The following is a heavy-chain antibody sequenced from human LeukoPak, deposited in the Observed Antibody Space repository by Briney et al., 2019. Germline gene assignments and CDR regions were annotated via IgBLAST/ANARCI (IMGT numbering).Heavy chain of an antibody. J-gene: IGHJ4*02. CDR2: ISDRDHNT. Sequence: RTGGSLRLSCAASGFTFSSYAMTWVRQAPGKGLEWVSSISDRDHNTYYADSVKGRFTISRDNSKNTLYLQMNSLRAEDTAVYYCAKGGLSRAGLDFWGQGTLVTVSS. D-gene: IGHD5/OR15-5a*01. V-gene: IGHV3-23*01. CDR1: GFTFSSYA. CDR3: AKGGLSRAGLDF.